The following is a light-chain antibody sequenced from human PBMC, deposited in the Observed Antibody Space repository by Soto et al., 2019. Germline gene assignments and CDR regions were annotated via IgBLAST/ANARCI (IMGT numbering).Light chain of an antibody. CDR1: SSDVGAYDC. J-gene: IGLJ3*02. Sequence: QSALTQPRSVSGSPGQSVTISCTGTSSDVGAYDCVSWYQHHPGKAPKLMFYDVSERPSGVPARFSGSKSGNTASLTISGLQVEDETDYYCCSCAGSYTWVFGGGTKLTVL. CDR3: CSCAGSYTWV. CDR2: DVS. V-gene: IGLV2-11*01.